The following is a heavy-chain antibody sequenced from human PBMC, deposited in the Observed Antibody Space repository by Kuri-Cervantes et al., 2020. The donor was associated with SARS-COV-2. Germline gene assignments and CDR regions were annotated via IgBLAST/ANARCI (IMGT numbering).Heavy chain of an antibody. Sequence: LSLTCAASGFTFSSYWMSWVRQAPGKGLEWVANIKQDGSEKYYVDSVKGRFTTSRDNAKNSLYLQMNSLRAEDTAVYYCARGLSRKPFDYWGQGTLVTVSS. J-gene: IGHJ4*02. CDR3: ARGLSRKPFDY. CDR1: GFTFSSYW. CDR2: IKQDGSEK. V-gene: IGHV3-7*01.